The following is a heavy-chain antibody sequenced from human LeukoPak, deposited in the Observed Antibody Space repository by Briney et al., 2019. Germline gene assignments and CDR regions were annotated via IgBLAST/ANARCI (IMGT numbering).Heavy chain of an antibody. J-gene: IGHJ4*02. CDR3: AKGSYYDSSGSFYFDY. Sequence: GGSLRLSCEASGFIFSTYSMSWVRQAPGKGLEWVSGISGSGDNTYYADSVKGRFTISRDNSKNTLYVQVNSLGTEDTAAYYCAKGSYYDSSGSFYFDYWGQGTLVTVSS. CDR1: GFIFSTYS. D-gene: IGHD3-22*01. CDR2: ISGSGDNT. V-gene: IGHV3-23*01.